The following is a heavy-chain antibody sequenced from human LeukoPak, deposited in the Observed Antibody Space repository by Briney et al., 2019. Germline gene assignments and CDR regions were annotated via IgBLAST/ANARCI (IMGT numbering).Heavy chain of an antibody. V-gene: IGHV3-23*01. D-gene: IGHD6-6*01. Sequence: GGSLRLCCAASGFTFTSGAMNWVRQAPGKGLEWVSGISGSGGSTYYADSVEGRFTISRDNSKNTLYLQMNSLRADDTAVYYCAKGLTSSSYYYYAMDVWGQGTTVTVSS. CDR2: ISGSGGST. CDR3: AKGLTSSSYYYYAMDV. CDR1: GFTFTSGA. J-gene: IGHJ6*02.